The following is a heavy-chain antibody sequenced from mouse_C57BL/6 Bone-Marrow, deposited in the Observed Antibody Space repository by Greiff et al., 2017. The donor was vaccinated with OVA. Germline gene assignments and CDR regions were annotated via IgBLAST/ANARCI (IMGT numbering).Heavy chain of an antibody. D-gene: IGHD2-4*01. Sequence: VQLQQPGAELVKPGASVKLSCKASGYTFTSYWMHWVKQRPGQGLEWIGMIHPNSGSTNYNVKFKSQATLTVDKSYSTAYMPLSSLTSEDSAVXYVARWRSGLRRAIDYWGQGTAVTVSS. V-gene: IGHV1-64*01. CDR2: IHPNSGST. CDR3: ARWRSGLRRAIDY. J-gene: IGHJ4*01. CDR1: GYTFTSYW.